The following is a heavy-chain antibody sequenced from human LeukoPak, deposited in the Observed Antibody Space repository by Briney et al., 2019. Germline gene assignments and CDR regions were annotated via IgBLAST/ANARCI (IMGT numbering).Heavy chain of an antibody. V-gene: IGHV3-74*01. J-gene: IGHJ4*02. CDR3: AKHDSSGYYYAYFDY. D-gene: IGHD3-22*01. Sequence: RSGGSLRLSCAASGFTFSSHWMHWVRQAPGKGLVWVSRINSDGSSISYADSVKGRFTISRDNAKNTLYLQMNSLRAEDTAVYYCAKHDSSGYYYAYFDYWGQGTLVTVSS. CDR1: GFTFSSHW. CDR2: INSDGSSI.